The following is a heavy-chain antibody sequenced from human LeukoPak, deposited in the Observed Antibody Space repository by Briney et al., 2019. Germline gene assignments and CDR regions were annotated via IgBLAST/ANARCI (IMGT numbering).Heavy chain of an antibody. CDR1: GGSISSSSYY. D-gene: IGHD1-26*01. CDR2: IYYSGST. V-gene: IGHV4-39*01. Sequence: SETLSLTCTVSGGSISSSSYYWGWIRQLPGKGLEWIGSIYYSGSTYYNPSLKSRVTISVDTSKNQFSLKLSSVTAADTAVYYCARGGSYFSRWGQGTLVTVSS. CDR3: ARGGSYFSR. J-gene: IGHJ4*02.